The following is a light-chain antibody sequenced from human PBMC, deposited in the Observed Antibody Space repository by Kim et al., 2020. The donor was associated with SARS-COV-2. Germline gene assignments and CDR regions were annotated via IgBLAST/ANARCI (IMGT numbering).Light chain of an antibody. CDR2: WAA. J-gene: IGKJ1*01. CDR1: LGVLYNSNNENY. CDR3: QQYYSAPPT. Sequence: DTINCKSCLGVLYNSNNENYLASYQQKPGQPPKLLISWAATRESGVPDRFSGSGSETDFALTISSLQAEDVALYYCQQYYSAPPTFGQGTKVDIK. V-gene: IGKV4-1*01.